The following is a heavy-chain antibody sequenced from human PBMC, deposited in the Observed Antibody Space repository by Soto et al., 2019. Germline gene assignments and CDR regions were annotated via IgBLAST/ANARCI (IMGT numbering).Heavy chain of an antibody. CDR2: ISYDGSNK. V-gene: IGHV3-30-3*01. Sequence: GGSLRLSCAASGFTFSSYAMHWVRQAPGKGLEWVAVISYDGSNKYYADSVKGRFTISRDNSKNTLYLQMNSLRAEDTAVYYCARAGDTAMAVYYFDYWGQGTLVTVSS. CDR3: ARAGDTAMAVYYFDY. J-gene: IGHJ4*02. D-gene: IGHD5-18*01. CDR1: GFTFSSYA.